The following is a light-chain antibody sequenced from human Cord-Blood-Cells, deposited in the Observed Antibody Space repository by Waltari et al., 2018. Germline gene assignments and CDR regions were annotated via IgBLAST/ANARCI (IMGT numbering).Light chain of an antibody. Sequence: QSALTQPASVSGSPGQSITISCTGTSSDVGGYHYVSWYPQHPGKAPKLMIYDVSNRPSGVSNRFSGSKSGNTASLTSSGLQAEDEADYYCSSYTSSSTVVFGGGTKLTVL. J-gene: IGLJ2*01. CDR1: SSDVGGYHY. CDR2: DVS. V-gene: IGLV2-14*01. CDR3: SSYTSSSTVV.